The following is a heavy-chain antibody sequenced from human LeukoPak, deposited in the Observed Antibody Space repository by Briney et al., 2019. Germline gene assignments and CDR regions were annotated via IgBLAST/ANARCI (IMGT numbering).Heavy chain of an antibody. D-gene: IGHD2-2*02. V-gene: IGHV1-18*01. Sequence: GDSVKVSCKASGYTFTTYGFSWVRQAPGQGLEWMGGISAYNGNTNYAQKFQGRVTITTDESTSTAYMELSSLRSEDTAVYYCARIPRGYCSSTSCYTVYWGQGTLVTVSS. CDR2: ISAYNGNT. CDR1: GYTFTTYG. J-gene: IGHJ4*02. CDR3: ARIPRGYCSSTSCYTVY.